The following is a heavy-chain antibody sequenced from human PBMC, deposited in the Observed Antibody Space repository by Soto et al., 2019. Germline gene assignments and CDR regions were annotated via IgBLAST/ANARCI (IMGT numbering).Heavy chain of an antibody. CDR1: GGSISSYY. Sequence: SETLSLTCTVSGGSISSYYWSWIRQPPGKGLEWIGYIYYSGSTNYNPSLKSRVTISVDTSKNQFSLKLSSVTAADTAVYYCARAPVTIFGVVQTRARGHYFDYWGQGTLVTVSS. V-gene: IGHV4-59*01. CDR3: ARAPVTIFGVVQTRARGHYFDY. D-gene: IGHD3-3*01. J-gene: IGHJ4*02. CDR2: IYYSGST.